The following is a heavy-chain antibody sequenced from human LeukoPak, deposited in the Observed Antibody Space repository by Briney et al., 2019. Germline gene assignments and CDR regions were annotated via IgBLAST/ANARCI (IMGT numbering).Heavy chain of an antibody. Sequence: SETLSLTCTVSGGSISSYYWSWIRQPPGKGLEWIGYIYYSGSTNYNPSLKSRVTISVDTSKNQFSLRLSSVTAADTAVYYCARLLGEIDPWGQGTLVTVSS. CDR2: IYYSGST. CDR3: ARLLGEIDP. J-gene: IGHJ5*02. CDR1: GGSISSYY. D-gene: IGHD3-10*02. V-gene: IGHV4-59*01.